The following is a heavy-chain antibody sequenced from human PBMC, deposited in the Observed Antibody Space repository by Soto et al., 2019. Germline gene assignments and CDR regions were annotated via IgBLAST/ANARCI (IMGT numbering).Heavy chain of an antibody. D-gene: IGHD6-19*01. Sequence: EVQLLESGGGLVQPGGSLRLSCAASGFTFSSYAMSWVRQAPGKGLEWVSAISGSGGSTYYADSVKGRFTISRDNSKNSRDLQMNSLVAEDTAVYYGAKGPGIAVAGRLPNAYWGQGTLVIV. V-gene: IGHV3-23*01. CDR1: GFTFSSYA. CDR2: ISGSGGST. CDR3: AKGPGIAVAGRLPNAY. J-gene: IGHJ4*02.